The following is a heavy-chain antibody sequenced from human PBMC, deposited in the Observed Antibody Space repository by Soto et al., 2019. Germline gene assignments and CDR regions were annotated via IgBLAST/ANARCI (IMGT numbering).Heavy chain of an antibody. Sequence: PGGSLRLSCAASGFTFSSYGMHWVRQAPGKGLEWVAVISYDGSNKYYADSVKGRFTISRDNSKNTLYLQMNSLRAEDTAVYYCAKALYYYDSSGYYFDYWGQGT. CDR3: AKALYYYDSSGYYFDY. V-gene: IGHV3-30*18. CDR2: ISYDGSNK. CDR1: GFTFSSYG. D-gene: IGHD3-22*01. J-gene: IGHJ4*02.